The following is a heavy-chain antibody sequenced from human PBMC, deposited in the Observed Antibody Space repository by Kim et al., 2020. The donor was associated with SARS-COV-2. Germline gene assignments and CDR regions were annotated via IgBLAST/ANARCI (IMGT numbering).Heavy chain of an antibody. J-gene: IGHJ6*02. D-gene: IGHD3-10*01. V-gene: IGHV3-30*18. Sequence: GGSLRLSCATSGFTFFSYGFHWVRQAPGKGLEWVALISYDGNDRSYVDSVKGRFTISRDNSKNTLYLQMSNLRPDDTAVYFCAKGGPGRGHYYAMDVWG. CDR3: AKGGPGRGHYYAMDV. CDR2: ISYDGNDR. CDR1: GFTFFSYG.